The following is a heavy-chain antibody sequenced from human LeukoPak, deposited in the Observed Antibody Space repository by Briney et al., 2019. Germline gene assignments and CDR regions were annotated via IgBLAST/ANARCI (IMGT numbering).Heavy chain of an antibody. CDR3: AGGSRFYLNNFDY. Sequence: KPSETLSLTCTVSGGYISSYYWSWLRQPPGKGLEWIGYIYYSGSTNYYPSFKSRVTMSVDTSKNLFSLKLSSVTAADTAVYYCAGGSRFYLNNFDYWGQGTLVTVSS. D-gene: IGHD2-15*01. CDR1: GGYISSYY. V-gene: IGHV4-59*01. CDR2: IYYSGST. J-gene: IGHJ4*02.